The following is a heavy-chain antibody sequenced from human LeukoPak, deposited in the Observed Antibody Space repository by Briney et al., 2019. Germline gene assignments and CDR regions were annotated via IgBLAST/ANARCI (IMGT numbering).Heavy chain of an antibody. Sequence: PSETLSLTCAVYGGSFSGYYWSWIRQPPGKGLEWIGEINHSGSTNYNPSLKSRVTISVDTSKNQFSLKLSSVTAADTAVYYCVRSRGYSYASGYWGQGTLVTVSS. J-gene: IGHJ4*02. CDR3: VRSRGYSYASGY. D-gene: IGHD5-18*01. CDR1: GGSFSGYY. V-gene: IGHV4-34*01. CDR2: INHSGST.